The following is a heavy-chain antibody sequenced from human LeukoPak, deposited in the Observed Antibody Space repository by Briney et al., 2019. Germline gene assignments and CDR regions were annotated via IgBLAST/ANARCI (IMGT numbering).Heavy chain of an antibody. D-gene: IGHD3-10*01. Sequence: KSGGSLRLSCAASGFTFSSYSMNWVRQPPGKGLEWIGEIYHSGSTNYNPSLKSRVTISVDKSKNQFSLKLSSVTAADTAVYYCARDSYGSGSYDYWGQGTLVTVSS. J-gene: IGHJ4*02. CDR2: IYHSGST. V-gene: IGHV4-4*02. CDR1: GFTFSSYSM. CDR3: ARDSYGSGSYDY.